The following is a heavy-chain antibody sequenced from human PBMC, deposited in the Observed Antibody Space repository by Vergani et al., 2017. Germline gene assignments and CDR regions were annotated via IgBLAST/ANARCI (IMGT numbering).Heavy chain of an antibody. Sequence: EVQLVESGGGLIQPGMSLRLSCAASGFTLDDYAMHWVRQALGKGLGWVAGVSWNGNKTAYADSVNGRFTISRDTVKNLLYLEMKSLRREDTALYYCAKSIRGGARGNVDSWGQGTLVSVSS. V-gene: IGHV3-9*01. J-gene: IGHJ5*01. CDR1: GFTLDDYA. D-gene: IGHD1-26*01. CDR3: AKSIRGGARGNVDS. CDR2: VSWNGNKT.